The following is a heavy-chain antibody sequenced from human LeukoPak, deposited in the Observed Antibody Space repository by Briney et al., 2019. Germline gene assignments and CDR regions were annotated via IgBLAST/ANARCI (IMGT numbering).Heavy chain of an antibody. CDR1: GYSFTSYW. J-gene: IGHJ4*02. Sequence: GESLKISCKGSGYSFTSYWIGWVRQMPGKGLEWMGIIYPGDSDTRYSPSFQGQVTISADKSISTAYLQWSSLKASDTAMYYCARLTLRSSSWYGLKDYFDYWGQGTLVTVSS. V-gene: IGHV5-51*01. CDR2: IYPGDSDT. CDR3: ARLTLRSSSWYGLKDYFDY. D-gene: IGHD6-13*01.